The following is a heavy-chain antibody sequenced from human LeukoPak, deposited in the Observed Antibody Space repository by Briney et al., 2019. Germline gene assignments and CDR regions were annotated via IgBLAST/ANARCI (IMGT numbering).Heavy chain of an antibody. V-gene: IGHV4-4*09. CDR3: ASTAYYPTRFDY. Sequence: SETLSLTCTVSGGSISSYYWSWIRQPPGKGLEWNGYIYTSGSTNYNPSLKSRVTISVDTSKNQFSLKLSSVTAADTAVYYCASTAYYPTRFDYWGQGTLVTVSS. CDR1: GGSISSYY. J-gene: IGHJ4*02. D-gene: IGHD3-10*01. CDR2: IYTSGST.